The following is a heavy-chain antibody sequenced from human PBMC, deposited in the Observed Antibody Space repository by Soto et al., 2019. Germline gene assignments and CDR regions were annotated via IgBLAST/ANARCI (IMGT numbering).Heavy chain of an antibody. Sequence: GGSLRLSCAASGFTFSSYGMHWVRQAPGKGLEWVAVISYDGSNKYYADSVKGRFTISRDNSKNTLYLQMNSLKAEDTAVYYCAKGVVATILVGPIYWGQGTLVTVSS. CDR3: AKGVVATILVGPIY. CDR2: ISYDGSNK. J-gene: IGHJ4*02. V-gene: IGHV3-30*18. CDR1: GFTFSSYG. D-gene: IGHD5-12*01.